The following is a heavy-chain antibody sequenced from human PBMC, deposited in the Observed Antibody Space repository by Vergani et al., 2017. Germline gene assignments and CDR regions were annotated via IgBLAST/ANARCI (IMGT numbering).Heavy chain of an antibody. CDR1: GGSISSSSYY. CDR2: IYYSGGT. V-gene: IGHV4-39*01. D-gene: IGHD3-10*01. Sequence: QLQLQESGPGLVKPSETLSLTCTVSGGSISSSSYYWGWIRPPPGKGLEWIGSIYYSGGTYYNPSLKSRVTISVDTSKNQFSLKLSSVTAADTAVYYCAKLYYYGSGSYYKGWGQGTLVTVSS. J-gene: IGHJ4*02. CDR3: AKLYYYGSGSYYKG.